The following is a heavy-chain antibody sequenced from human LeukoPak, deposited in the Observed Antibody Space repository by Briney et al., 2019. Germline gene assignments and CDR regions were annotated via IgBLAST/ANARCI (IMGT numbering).Heavy chain of an antibody. CDR3: ANLASGAYYYMDV. V-gene: IGHV3-30-3*01. J-gene: IGHJ6*03. Sequence: PGGSLRLSCAASGFTFSSYAMHWVRQAPGKGLEWVAVISYDGSNKYYADSVKGRFTISRDNSKNTLYLQMNSLRAEDTAVYYCANLASGAYYYMDVWGKGTTVTVSS. D-gene: IGHD3-10*01. CDR2: ISYDGSNK. CDR1: GFTFSSYA.